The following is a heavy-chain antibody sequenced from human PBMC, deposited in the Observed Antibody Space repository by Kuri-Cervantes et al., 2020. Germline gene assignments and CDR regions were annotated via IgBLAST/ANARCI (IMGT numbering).Heavy chain of an antibody. J-gene: IGHJ4*02. D-gene: IGHD4-17*01. CDR3: ARDMTAVTTSYFDY. CDR2: ISSSGSTI. V-gene: IGHV3-11*04. Sequence: GGSLRLSCAASGFTFSDYYMSWIRQAPGKGLEWVSYISSSGSTIYYTDSVKGRFTISRDNSKNTLYLQMNSLRAEDTAVYYCARDMTAVTTSYFDYWGQGTLVTVSS. CDR1: GFTFSDYY.